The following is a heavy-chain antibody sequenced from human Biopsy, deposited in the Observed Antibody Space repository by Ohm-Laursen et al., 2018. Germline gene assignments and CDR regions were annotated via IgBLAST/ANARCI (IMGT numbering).Heavy chain of an antibody. CDR3: ARDRDRRGWFDP. CDR1: GGSTNDYF. D-gene: IGHD1-14*01. CDR2: IYSSGGS. J-gene: IGHJ5*02. Sequence: ETLSLTCSVSGGSTNDYFWSWIRQPAGETLEWIGRIYSSGGSSYNPSLKSRISMSMDTSNNQFSLTLTSVTAVDTAVYYCARDRDRRGWFDPWGQGTLVTVSS. V-gene: IGHV4-4*07.